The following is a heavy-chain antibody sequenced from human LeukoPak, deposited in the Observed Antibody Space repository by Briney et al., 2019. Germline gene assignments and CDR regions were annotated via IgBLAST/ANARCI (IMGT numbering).Heavy chain of an antibody. CDR1: GYTFTGYY. Sequence: ASVKVSCKASGYTFTGYYMHWVQQAPGQGLEWMGRINPSSGDTNYAQKFQGRVTMTRDTSLTTAYMELRSLSSDDTAVYFCARASASRTNSNSYYFETSKKNAVDIWGQGTMVTVSS. D-gene: IGHD3-22*01. J-gene: IGHJ3*02. V-gene: IGHV1-2*06. CDR3: ARASASRTNSNSYYFETSKKNAVDI. CDR2: INPSSGDT.